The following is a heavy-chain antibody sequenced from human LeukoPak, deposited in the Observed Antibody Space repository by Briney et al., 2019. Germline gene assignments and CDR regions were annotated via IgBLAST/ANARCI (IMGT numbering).Heavy chain of an antibody. J-gene: IGHJ4*02. CDR1: GYTFTSYG. CDR3: ATTQLEYYDILTGYRYIDY. CDR2: ISAYNGNT. D-gene: IGHD3-9*01. Sequence: ASVKVSCKASGYTFTSYGISWVRQAPGQGLEWMGWISAYNGNTNYAQKLQGRVTMTTDTSTSTAYMELRSLRSDDTAVYYCATTQLEYYDILTGYRYIDYWGQGTLVIVSS. V-gene: IGHV1-18*01.